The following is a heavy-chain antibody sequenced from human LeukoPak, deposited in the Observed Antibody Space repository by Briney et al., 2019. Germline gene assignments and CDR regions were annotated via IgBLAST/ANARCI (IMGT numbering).Heavy chain of an antibody. CDR3: ARGQDYSNFYYYYYGMDV. D-gene: IGHD4-11*01. Sequence: PSETLSLTCAVYGGSFSGYYWSWIRQPPGKGLEWIGEINHSGSTNYNPSLKSRVTISIGTSKNEFSLKLSSVTAADTAVYYCARGQDYSNFYYYYYGMDVWGQGTTVTVSS. CDR2: INHSGST. CDR1: GGSFSGYY. V-gene: IGHV4-34*01. J-gene: IGHJ6*02.